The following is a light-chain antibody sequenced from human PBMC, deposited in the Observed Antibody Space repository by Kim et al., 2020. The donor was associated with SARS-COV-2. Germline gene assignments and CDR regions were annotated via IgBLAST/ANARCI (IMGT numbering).Light chain of an antibody. CDR1: QSVSTAY. Sequence: EIVLTQSPGTLSLSPGERATLSCRASQSVSTAYDTFLSWYQQKPGQAPRLLIYGASNRATGIPDRFSGSGSGTDFTLTISRLEAEDLAVYHCQQYRTSPPTFGQGTKLEI. CDR2: GAS. V-gene: IGKV3-20*01. J-gene: IGKJ2*01. CDR3: QQYRTSPPT.